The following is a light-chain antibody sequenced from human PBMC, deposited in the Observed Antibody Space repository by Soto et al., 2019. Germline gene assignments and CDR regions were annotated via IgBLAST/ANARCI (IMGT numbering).Light chain of an antibody. V-gene: IGLV2-14*01. J-gene: IGLJ3*02. CDR1: SSDIGGYKY. CDR3: TSYSRYRVLV. Sequence: QSALSHPACVSWSLGQSITISCTGTSSDIGGYKYVSWYQQHPGKAPKLIIFEVSNRPSGVSDRFSGSNSSNTASLTISGLQAEDEADYYCTSYSRYRVLVFGGGAKVTVL. CDR2: EVS.